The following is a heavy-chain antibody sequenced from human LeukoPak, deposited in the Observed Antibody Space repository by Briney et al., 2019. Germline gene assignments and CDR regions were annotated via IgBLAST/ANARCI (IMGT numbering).Heavy chain of an antibody. D-gene: IGHD3-9*01. J-gene: IGHJ6*02. CDR1: AYTFTGYY. CDR2: INPNSGGT. Sequence: TSVKVSCKASAYTFTGYYMHWVRQAPGQGLEWMGWINPNSGGTNYAQKFQGRVTMTRDTSISTAYMELSRLRSDDTAVYYCARFYDILTGYYYYYGMDVWGQGTTVTVSS. V-gene: IGHV1-2*02. CDR3: ARFYDILTGYYYYYGMDV.